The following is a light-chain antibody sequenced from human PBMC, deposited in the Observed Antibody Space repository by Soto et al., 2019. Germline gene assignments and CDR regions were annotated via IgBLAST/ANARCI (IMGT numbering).Light chain of an antibody. J-gene: IGLJ2*01. V-gene: IGLV2-8*01. Sequence: QSVLTQPPSASGSPGQSVTISCTGTSSDVGGYNYVSWYQQHPDKAPKLMIYEVSKRPSGVPDRFSGSKSVNTASLTVSGLQAEDEADYYCSSYAGSNNFVVFGGGTKVTVL. CDR2: EVS. CDR3: SSYAGSNNFVV. CDR1: SSDVGGYNY.